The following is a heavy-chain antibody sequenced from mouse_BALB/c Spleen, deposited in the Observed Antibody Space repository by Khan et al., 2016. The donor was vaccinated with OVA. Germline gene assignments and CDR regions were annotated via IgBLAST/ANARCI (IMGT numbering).Heavy chain of an antibody. CDR1: GYSFTSYY. J-gene: IGHJ3*01. Sequence: EVQLQQSGPELMKPGASVKISCKASGYSFTSYYIHWLMQSHGKSLEWIGYIDPFSGGTTYNQKFKGKATLTVDKSYSTAYIHLSNLTSEDSAVYYCTRHGYDAWFTYWGQGTLVTVSA. CDR3: TRHGYDAWFTY. D-gene: IGHD2-2*01. CDR2: IDPFSGGT. V-gene: IGHV1S135*01.